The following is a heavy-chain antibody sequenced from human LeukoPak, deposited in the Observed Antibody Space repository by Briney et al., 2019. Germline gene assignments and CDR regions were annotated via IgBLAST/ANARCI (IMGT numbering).Heavy chain of an antibody. Sequence: ASVKVSCKAPGYTFTGYYMHWVRQAPGQGLEWMGWINPNSGGTNYAQKLQGRVTMTTDTSTSTAYMELRSLRSDDTAVYYCARLSGGIAVARNLDYWGQGTLVTVSS. V-gene: IGHV1-2*02. CDR3: ARLSGGIAVARNLDY. CDR1: GYTFTGYY. J-gene: IGHJ4*02. D-gene: IGHD6-19*01. CDR2: INPNSGGT.